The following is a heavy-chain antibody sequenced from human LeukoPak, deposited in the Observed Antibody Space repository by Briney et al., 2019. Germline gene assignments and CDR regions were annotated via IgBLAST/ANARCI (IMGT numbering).Heavy chain of an antibody. CDR3: TRVRAVSWYFDY. CDR1: GFTFGDYA. CDR2: IRSKAYGGTT. D-gene: IGHD5/OR15-5a*01. V-gene: IGHV3-49*03. Sequence: PGESLRLSCTASGFTFGDYAMSWFRQAPGKGLGWVGFIRSKAYGGTTEYAASVKGRCTISRDDSKSIAYLQMNSVKTEDTAVYYCTRVRAVSWYFDYWGQGTLVTVSS. J-gene: IGHJ4*02.